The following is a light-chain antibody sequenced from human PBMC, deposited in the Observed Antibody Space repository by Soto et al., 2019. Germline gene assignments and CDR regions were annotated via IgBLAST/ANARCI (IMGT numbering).Light chain of an antibody. Sequence: QSVLTQPASVSGSPGQSITISCTGTSSDVGAYNYVSWYQQHPGKAPKLVIFEVTHRPSGISNRFSGSKSGNTASLTISGLQAEDEADYYCSSFTTITTGVFGGGTKLTVL. J-gene: IGLJ3*02. CDR2: EVT. CDR3: SSFTTITTGV. V-gene: IGLV2-14*01. CDR1: SSDVGAYNY.